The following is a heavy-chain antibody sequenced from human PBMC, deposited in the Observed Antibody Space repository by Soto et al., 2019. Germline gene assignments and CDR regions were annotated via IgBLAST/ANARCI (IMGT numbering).Heavy chain of an antibody. J-gene: IGHJ4*02. CDR2: IYTSGNT. D-gene: IGHD3-3*01. CDR1: GGSISSYY. Sequence: SETLSLTCTVSGGSISSYYWSWIRQPAGKGLEWIGRIYTSGNTKYNPSLKSRVTMSIDTSKNQFSLKLSSVTAADTAVYYCARDSHDLWSGYYPYWGQGTLVTVS. CDR3: ARDSHDLWSGYYPY. V-gene: IGHV4-4*07.